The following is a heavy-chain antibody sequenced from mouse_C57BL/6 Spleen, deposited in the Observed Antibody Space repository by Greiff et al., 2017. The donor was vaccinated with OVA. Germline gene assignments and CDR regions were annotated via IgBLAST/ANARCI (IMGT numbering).Heavy chain of an antibody. CDR3: ARNSIYYYGSSYFDY. CDR2: IWTGGGT. Sequence: VKVEESGPGLVAPSQSLSITCTVSGFSLTSYAISWVRQPPGKGLEWLGVIWTGGGTNYNSALKSRLSISKDNSKSQVFLKMNSLQTDDTARYYCARNSIYYYGSSYFDYWGQGTTLTVSS. CDR1: GFSLTSYA. J-gene: IGHJ2*01. V-gene: IGHV2-9-1*01. D-gene: IGHD1-1*01.